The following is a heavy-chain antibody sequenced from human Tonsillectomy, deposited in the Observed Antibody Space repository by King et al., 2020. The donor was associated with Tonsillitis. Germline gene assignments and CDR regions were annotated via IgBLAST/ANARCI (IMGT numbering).Heavy chain of an antibody. Sequence: HVQLQESGPGLVKPSETLSLTCTVSGGSISSYYWSWIRQPPGKGLEWIGYIYYSGSTNYNPSLKSRVTISVDTSKNQFSLKLSSVTAADTAVYYCARVFRAAAGSPSHLHYFDYWGQGTLVTVSS. D-gene: IGHD6-13*01. CDR2: IYYSGST. V-gene: IGHV4-59*01. CDR1: GGSISSYY. CDR3: ARVFRAAAGSPSHLHYFDY. J-gene: IGHJ4*02.